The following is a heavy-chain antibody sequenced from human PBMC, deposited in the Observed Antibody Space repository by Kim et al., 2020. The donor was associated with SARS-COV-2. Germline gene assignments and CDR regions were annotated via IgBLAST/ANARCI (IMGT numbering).Heavy chain of an antibody. J-gene: IGHJ2*01. D-gene: IGHD3-10*01. Sequence: ADSVKGRFTISRDNSKNTLYLQMNSLRAEDTAVYYCAKGRSFFGESPFDLWGRGTLVTVSS. CDR3: AKGRSFFGESPFDL. V-gene: IGHV3-23*01.